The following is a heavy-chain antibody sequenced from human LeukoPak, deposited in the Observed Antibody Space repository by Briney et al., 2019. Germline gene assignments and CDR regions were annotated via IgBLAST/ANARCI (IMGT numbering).Heavy chain of an antibody. D-gene: IGHD3-3*01. J-gene: IGHJ5*02. CDR3: ARHHYDFWSGYPNWFDP. CDR1: GGSISSSSYY. CDR2: IYYSGIT. Sequence: SETLSLTCTVSGGSISSSSYYWGWIRQPPGKGLEWIGNIYYSGITYYNPSLKSRVTISVDTSKNQFSLKLSSVTAADTAVYYCARHHYDFWSGYPNWFDPWGQGTLVTVSS. V-gene: IGHV4-39*01.